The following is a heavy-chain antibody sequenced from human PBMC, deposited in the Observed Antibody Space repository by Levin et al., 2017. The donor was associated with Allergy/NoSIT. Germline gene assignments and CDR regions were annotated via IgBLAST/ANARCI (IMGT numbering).Heavy chain of an antibody. V-gene: IGHV4-39*01. CDR2: IYYSGST. J-gene: IGHJ6*02. D-gene: IGHD6-19*01. Sequence: SETLSLTCTVSGGSISTSSNYYWGWIRQPPGKGLEWIGSIYYSGSTHYNQSLKSRVTISVDTSRNQFFLKMSAVTAADTAVYYCARVSSNAWVGFGMDIWGQGTTVTVSS. CDR1: GGSISTSSNYY. CDR3: ARVSSNAWVGFGMDI.